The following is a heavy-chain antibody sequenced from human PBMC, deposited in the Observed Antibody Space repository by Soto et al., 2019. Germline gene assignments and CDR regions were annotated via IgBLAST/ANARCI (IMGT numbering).Heavy chain of an antibody. J-gene: IGHJ4*02. CDR2: LNPSGGGT. CDR3: VAAAAGTIDY. CDR1: GYTFTSYY. V-gene: IGHV1-46*01. D-gene: IGHD6-13*01. Sequence: QVHLVQSGAEVKKPGASVKVSCKASGYTFTSYYMHWVRQAPGQGLEWMGILNPSGGGTSYAQKFQGRVSMTRDTSTTTVYMELSSLSSEDTAVYYCVAAAAGTIDYWGQGTLVTVSS.